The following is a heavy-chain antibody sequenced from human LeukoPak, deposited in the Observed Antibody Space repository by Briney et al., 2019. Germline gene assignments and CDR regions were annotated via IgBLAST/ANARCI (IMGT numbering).Heavy chain of an antibody. CDR1: GFTFSSYG. J-gene: IGHJ4*02. CDR3: AKGDDYMGYYFDY. V-gene: IGHV3-48*01. CDR2: ISSSSSTI. Sequence: GGSLRLSCAASGFTFSSYGMSWVRQAPGKGLEWLSHISSSSSTIYYADSVKGRFTISRDNAKNSLYLQMNSLRAEDTAVYYCAKGDDYMGYYFDYWGQGTLVTVSS. D-gene: IGHD4-11*01.